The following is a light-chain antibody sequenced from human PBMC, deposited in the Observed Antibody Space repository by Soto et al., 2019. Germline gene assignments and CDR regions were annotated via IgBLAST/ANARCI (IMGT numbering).Light chain of an antibody. CDR1: SSNIGAGYD. CDR3: QSYDSSLSGYV. Sequence: QSVLTQPPSVSGAPGQRVTISCTGSSSNIGAGYDVHWYQQLPETAPKLLICGTNNRPSGVPDRFSGSKSGTSASLAITGLQAEDEADYYCQSYDSSLSGYVFGTGTKVTVL. J-gene: IGLJ1*01. CDR2: GTN. V-gene: IGLV1-40*01.